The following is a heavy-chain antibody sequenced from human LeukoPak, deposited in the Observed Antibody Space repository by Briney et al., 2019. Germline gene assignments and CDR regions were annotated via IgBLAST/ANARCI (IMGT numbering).Heavy chain of an antibody. D-gene: IGHD3-22*01. CDR2: INHSGNT. J-gene: IGHJ4*02. Sequence: SETLSLTCTVSGGSISSYYWSWIRQPPGKGLEWIGEINHSGNTNYNPSLKSRVTISVDTSKNQFSLKLSSVTAADAAVYYCARGPYDSSRDWGQGTLVTVSP. CDR1: GGSISSYY. CDR3: ARGPYDSSRD. V-gene: IGHV4-34*01.